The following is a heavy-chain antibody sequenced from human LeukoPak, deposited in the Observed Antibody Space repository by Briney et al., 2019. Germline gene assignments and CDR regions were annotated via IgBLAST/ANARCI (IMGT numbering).Heavy chain of an antibody. D-gene: IGHD2-2*01. CDR2: IYHSVT. CDR1: GYSISSGYY. J-gene: IGHJ4*02. CDR3: ARSACSSTDCPNFDI. V-gene: IGHV4-38-2*01. Sequence: SETLSLTCAVSGYSISSGYYWGWIRQPPGKGLEWIGHIYHSVTYYHRSLKSRVTISVDTSKNQFSLKLRSMTAADPAVYYCARSACSSTDCPNFDIWGQGTLVTVS.